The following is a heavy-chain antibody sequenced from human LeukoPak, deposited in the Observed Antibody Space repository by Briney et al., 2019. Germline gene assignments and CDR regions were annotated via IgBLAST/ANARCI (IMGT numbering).Heavy chain of an antibody. CDR1: GYTFTGYY. CDR3: ARDEIGSLNNGYDSGNYYYYMDV. D-gene: IGHD5-12*01. Sequence: ASVKVSCKASGYTFTGYYMHWVRQAPGQGLEWMGWINPNSGGTNYAQKFQGRVTMARDTSISTAYMELSRLRSDDTAVYYCARDEIGSLNNGYDSGNYYYYMDVWGKGTTVTVSS. CDR2: INPNSGGT. V-gene: IGHV1-2*02. J-gene: IGHJ6*03.